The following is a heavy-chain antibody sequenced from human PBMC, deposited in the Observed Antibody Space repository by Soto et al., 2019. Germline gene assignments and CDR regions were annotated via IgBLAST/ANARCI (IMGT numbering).Heavy chain of an antibody. J-gene: IGHJ6*02. D-gene: IGHD4-17*01. CDR1: GGSISSGGYS. V-gene: IGHV4-30-2*01. CDR3: ARAHYGDYGYGMDV. Sequence: QLQLQGSGSGLVKPSQTLSLTCAVSGGSISSGGYSWSWIRQPPGKGLEWIGYIYHGGYTYYNPSLKSRVTISVDRSKNQFSLKLSSVTAADTAVYYCARAHYGDYGYGMDVWGQGTTVTVSS. CDR2: IYHGGYT.